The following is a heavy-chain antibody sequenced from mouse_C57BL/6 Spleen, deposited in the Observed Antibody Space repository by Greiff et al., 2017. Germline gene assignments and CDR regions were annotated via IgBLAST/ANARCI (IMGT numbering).Heavy chain of an antibody. D-gene: IGHD2-3*01. CDR1: GFNIKDYY. V-gene: IGHV14-2*01. J-gene: IGHJ4*01. CDR2: IDPEDGET. CDR3: ARGGDGYSHYAMDY. Sequence: EVQLQQSGAELVKPGASVKLSCTASGFNIKDYYMHWVKQRTEQGLEWIGRIDPEDGETKYAPTFQGNATITADTSSNTAYLQLSSLTSEDTAVYYCARGGDGYSHYAMDYWGQGTSVTVSS.